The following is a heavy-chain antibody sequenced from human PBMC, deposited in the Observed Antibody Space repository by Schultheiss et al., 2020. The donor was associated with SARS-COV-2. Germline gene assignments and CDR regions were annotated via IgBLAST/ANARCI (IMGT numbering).Heavy chain of an antibody. CDR1: GFTFSSYS. CDR2: ISSTSSTI. J-gene: IGHJ4*02. Sequence: GGSLRLSCAASGFTFSSYSMNWVRQAPGEGLEWVSYISSTSSTIYYADSVKGRFTISRDNAKDSLYLQMNSLRAEDTAFYYCAREFDSRGRFDYWGQGVLVTVSS. CDR3: AREFDSRGRFDY. V-gene: IGHV3-48*01. D-gene: IGHD3-22*01.